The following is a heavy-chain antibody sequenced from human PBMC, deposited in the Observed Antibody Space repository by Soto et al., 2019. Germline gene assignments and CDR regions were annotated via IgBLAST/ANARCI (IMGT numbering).Heavy chain of an antibody. J-gene: IGHJ4*02. V-gene: IGHV4-59*01. Sequence: SETLSLTCTVSCGSIRSYYWSWIRQPPGNGLYCIGYIHYSVITNXXPSLKSRXXISVDTSNNQXSLKLXPVTAADTAVYNCARSEGRYWRQGTLVTVSS. CDR2: IHYSVIT. CDR1: CGSIRSYY. CDR3: ARSEGRY.